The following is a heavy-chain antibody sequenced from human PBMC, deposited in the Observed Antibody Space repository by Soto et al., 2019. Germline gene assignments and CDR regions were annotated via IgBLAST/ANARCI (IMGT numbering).Heavy chain of an antibody. V-gene: IGHV4-34*01. Sequence: QVQLQQWGAGPLRPLETLSLTCGVSGGSFSGYYWAWFRQPPGKGLEWIGEINDRGSINYNPYLMSRVSISVDPSKNLYSLILRSVTAADTAVYYCARESHDIWSGPPWVWYFDLWGRSTLVTVSS. J-gene: IGHJ2*01. D-gene: IGHD3-9*01. CDR1: GGSFSGYY. CDR2: INDRGSI. CDR3: ARESHDIWSGPPWVWYFDL.